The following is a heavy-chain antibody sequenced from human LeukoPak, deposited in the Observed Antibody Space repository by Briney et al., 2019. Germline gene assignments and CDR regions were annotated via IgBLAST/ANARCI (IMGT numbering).Heavy chain of an antibody. V-gene: IGHV1-8*01. CDR2: MNPNSGNT. J-gene: IGHJ3*02. CDR1: GYTFTNYD. D-gene: IGHD3-9*01. CDR3: ARGEYFDWLDAFDI. Sequence: GASVKVSCKASGYTFTNYDINWVRQATGQGLEWMGWMNPNSGNTGYAQKFQGRVTMTRNTSISTVYMELSSLRSEDTAVYYCARGEYFDWLDAFDIWGQGTMVTVSS.